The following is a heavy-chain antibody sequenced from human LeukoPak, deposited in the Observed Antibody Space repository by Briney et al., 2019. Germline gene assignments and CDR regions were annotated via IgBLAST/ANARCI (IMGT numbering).Heavy chain of an antibody. D-gene: IGHD3-22*01. V-gene: IGHV3-21*01. CDR1: GFTFSSYS. J-gene: IGHJ4*02. Sequence: GGSLRLSCAASGFTFSSYSMNWVRQAPGKGLEWVSSSSSSSYIYYADSVKGRFTISRDNAKNSLYLQMNSLRAEDTAVYYCAKGPNYYDSSGYYGWGQGTLVTVSS. CDR3: AKGPNYYDSSGYYG. CDR2: SSSSSYI.